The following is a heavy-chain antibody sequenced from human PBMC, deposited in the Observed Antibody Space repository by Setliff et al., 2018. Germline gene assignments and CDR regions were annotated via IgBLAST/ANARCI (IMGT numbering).Heavy chain of an antibody. J-gene: IGHJ6*03. Sequence: SETLSLTCTVSGYPISRGFYWGWIRQSPGKGLEWIGSVYHSGSSYQNPSLRSRIAVSVDTSKNQFSLRLNSVNAADTAVDYCARLSGFLYVDVWGKGTTVTVSS. V-gene: IGHV4-38-2*02. CDR1: GYPISRGFY. CDR3: ARLSGFLYVDV. D-gene: IGHD3-3*01. CDR2: VYHSGSS.